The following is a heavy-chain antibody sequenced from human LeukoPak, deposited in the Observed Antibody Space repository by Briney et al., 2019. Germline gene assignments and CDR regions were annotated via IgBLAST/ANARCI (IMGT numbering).Heavy chain of an antibody. CDR1: GFTFSSYA. V-gene: IGHV3-23*01. Sequence: GGSLRLSCAASGFTFSSYAMSWVRQAPGKGLEWVSAISGSGGSTYYADSVKGRFTISRDNSKNTLYPQMNSLRAEDTAVYYCARAPGGYYDSSGYYSVEPFDYWGQGTLVTVSS. CDR2: ISGSGGST. D-gene: IGHD3-22*01. CDR3: ARAPGGYYDSSGYYSVEPFDY. J-gene: IGHJ4*02.